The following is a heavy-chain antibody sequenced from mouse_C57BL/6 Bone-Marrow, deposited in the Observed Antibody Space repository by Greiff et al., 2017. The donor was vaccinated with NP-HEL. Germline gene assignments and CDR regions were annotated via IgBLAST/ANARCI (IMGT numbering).Heavy chain of an antibody. J-gene: IGHJ3*01. D-gene: IGHD1-1*01. Sequence: DVQLVESGGGLVQPGGSLKLSCAASGFTFSDYYMYWVRQTPEKRLEWVAYISNGGGSTYYPDTVKGRFTISRANAKNTLYLQMSRLKSEDTAMYYCARQDYGSSPAWFAYWGQGNLVTVSA. CDR3: ARQDYGSSPAWFAY. V-gene: IGHV5-12*01. CDR2: ISNGGGST. CDR1: GFTFSDYY.